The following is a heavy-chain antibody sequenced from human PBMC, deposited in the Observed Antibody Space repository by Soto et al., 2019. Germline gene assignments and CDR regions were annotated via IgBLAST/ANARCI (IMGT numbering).Heavy chain of an antibody. CDR3: ARDRDDFWSGNFDY. CDR1: GGTFSSYT. CDR2: IIPILGIA. V-gene: IGHV1-69*08. D-gene: IGHD3-3*01. J-gene: IGHJ4*02. Sequence: QVQLVQSGAEVKKPGSSVKVSCKASGGTFSSYTISWVRQAPGQGLEWMGRIIPILGIANYAQKFQGRVTITADKSTSTAYMELSSLRSEDRAVYYCARDRDDFWSGNFDYWGQGTLVTVSS.